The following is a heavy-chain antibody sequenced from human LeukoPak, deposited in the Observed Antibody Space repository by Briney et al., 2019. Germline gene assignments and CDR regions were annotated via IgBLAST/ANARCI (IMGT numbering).Heavy chain of an antibody. CDR1: GFSFSDYH. CDR2: IVSSSTYT. V-gene: IGHV3-11*06. CDR3: ARDRDAFDF. Sequence: PGGSLRLSCAASGFSFSDYHISWIRQAPGKGLEWISYIVSSSTYTKYADSVKGRFTISRDNAKNSVYLQMNSLRAEDTAVYYCARDRDAFDFWGQGTMVTVSS. J-gene: IGHJ3*01.